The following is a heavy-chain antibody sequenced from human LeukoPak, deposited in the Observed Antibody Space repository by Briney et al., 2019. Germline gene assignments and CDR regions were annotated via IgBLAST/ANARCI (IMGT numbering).Heavy chain of an antibody. Sequence: GGSLRLSCAASGFPFSDHEMNWVRQAPGKGLEWVSYIDSSGSSIYFADSVKGRFTISRVNGKNSLYLQMNSLRVEDTAVYYCARDSGGDSGFDYWGQGTLVTVSS. D-gene: IGHD3-10*01. CDR1: GFPFSDHE. V-gene: IGHV3-48*03. CDR3: ARDSGGDSGFDY. J-gene: IGHJ4*02. CDR2: IDSSGSSI.